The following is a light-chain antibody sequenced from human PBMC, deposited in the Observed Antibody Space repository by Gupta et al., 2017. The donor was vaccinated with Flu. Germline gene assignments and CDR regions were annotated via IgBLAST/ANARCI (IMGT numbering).Light chain of an antibody. CDR1: ESVNRNH. Sequence: GTLSLSPGESVTLSCRAGESVNRNHLAWYQQKPGQAPRLLMYGTSNRVPGIPDRFSGGGSGTDFTLTINRLEPEDSAVFYCHHYGTSPYTFGQGTNLEIK. CDR3: HHYGTSPYT. CDR2: GTS. V-gene: IGKV3-20*01. J-gene: IGKJ2*01.